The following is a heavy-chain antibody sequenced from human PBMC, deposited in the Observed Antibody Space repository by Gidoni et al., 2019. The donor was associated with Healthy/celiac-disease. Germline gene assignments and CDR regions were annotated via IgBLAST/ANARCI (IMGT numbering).Heavy chain of an antibody. V-gene: IGHV1-69*01. CDR3: ARPVVPAAKAYYYYGMDV. CDR2: IIPIFGTA. Sequence: QVQLVQSGAEVKKPGSSVKVSCKASGGTFSSYAISWVRQAPGQGLEWMGGIIPIFGTANDAQKLQGRVTITADESTSTAYLELSSLRSEDTAVYYCARPVVPAAKAYYYYGMDVWGQGTTVTVSS. CDR1: GGTFSSYA. J-gene: IGHJ6*02. D-gene: IGHD2-2*01.